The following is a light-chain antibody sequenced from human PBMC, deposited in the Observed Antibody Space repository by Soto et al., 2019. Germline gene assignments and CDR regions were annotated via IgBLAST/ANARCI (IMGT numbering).Light chain of an antibody. J-gene: IGLJ7*01. CDR1: SSDVGSYNL. CDR3: CSYAGSSTFERV. CDR2: EGS. V-gene: IGLV2-23*03. Sequence: QSVLTQPASVSGSPGQSITICCTGTSSDVGSYNLVSWYQQHPGKAPKLMIYEGSKRPSGVSNRFSGSKSGNTASLTISGLQAEDEADYYCCSYAGSSTFERVFGGGTQLTVL.